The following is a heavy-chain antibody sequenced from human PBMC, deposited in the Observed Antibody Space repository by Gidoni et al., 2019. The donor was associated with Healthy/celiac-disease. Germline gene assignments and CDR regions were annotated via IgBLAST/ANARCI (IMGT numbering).Heavy chain of an antibody. D-gene: IGHD4-17*01. Sequence: QVQLQQWGAGLLKPSETLSLTCAVYVGSFSGYYWSWIRQPPGKGLEWIVEINHSGSTNYNPSLKSRVTISVDTSKNQFSLKLSSVTAADTAVYYCARVKMYYGGNSHAFDIWGQGTMVTVSS. V-gene: IGHV4-34*01. CDR3: ARVKMYYGGNSHAFDI. J-gene: IGHJ3*02. CDR1: VGSFSGYY. CDR2: INHSGST.